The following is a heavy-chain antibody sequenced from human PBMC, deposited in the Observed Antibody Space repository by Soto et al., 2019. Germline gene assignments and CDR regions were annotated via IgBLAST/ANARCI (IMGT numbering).Heavy chain of an antibody. CDR3: VKPSHEMLTASSPFDH. V-gene: IGHV3-23*01. CDR1: GFTFSAYA. D-gene: IGHD3-9*01. J-gene: IGHJ4*02. Sequence: EVQLLESGGGLVQPGGSLRLSCVASGFTFSAYAMSWVRQAPGKGLQWVSAIRDSGDYTYYADSVKGRFTILRDNSKSTLFLQMDSLNADDTALYYCVKPSHEMLTASSPFDHWGQGTLVTVSS. CDR2: IRDSGDYT.